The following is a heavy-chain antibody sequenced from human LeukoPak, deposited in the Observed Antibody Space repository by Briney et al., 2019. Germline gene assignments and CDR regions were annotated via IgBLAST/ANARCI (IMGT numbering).Heavy chain of an antibody. CDR3: ARIAVAGTYYFDY. V-gene: IGHV1-18*01. D-gene: IGHD6-19*01. Sequence: GASVKVSCTASGYTFTSYGISWVRQAPGQGLEWMGWISAYNGNTNYAQNLQGRVTMTTDTSTSTAYTELRSLRSDDTAVYYCARIAVAGTYYFDYWGQGTLVTVSS. CDR2: ISAYNGNT. CDR1: GYTFTSYG. J-gene: IGHJ4*02.